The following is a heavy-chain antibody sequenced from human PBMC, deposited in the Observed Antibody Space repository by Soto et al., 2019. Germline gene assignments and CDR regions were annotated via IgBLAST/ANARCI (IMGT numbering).Heavy chain of an antibody. CDR3: ARVVPTPYYFDY. CDR2: IYYSGST. Sequence: SETLSLTCTVSCGFISSYYWNWIRQPPGKGLEWIGYIYYSGSTNYNPSLKSRVTLSVDTSKNQFSLKLSSVTAADTAIYYCARVVPTPYYFDYWGQGTLVTVSS. D-gene: IGHD2-2*01. CDR1: CGFISSYY. V-gene: IGHV4-59*01. J-gene: IGHJ4*02.